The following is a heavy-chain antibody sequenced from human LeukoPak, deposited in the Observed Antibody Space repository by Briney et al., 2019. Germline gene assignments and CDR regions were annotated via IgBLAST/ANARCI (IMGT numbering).Heavy chain of an antibody. CDR2: ISYDGSNK. V-gene: IGHV3-30*01. Sequence: QAGRSLRLSCAASGFTLSSYAMHWGRQAPGKGLEWVAVISYDGSNKYYADSVKGRFTISRDNSKNTLYLQMNSLRAEDTAVYYCARSLAARSSSDYWGQGTLVTVSS. D-gene: IGHD6-6*01. J-gene: IGHJ4*02. CDR3: ARSLAARSSSDY. CDR1: GFTLSSYA.